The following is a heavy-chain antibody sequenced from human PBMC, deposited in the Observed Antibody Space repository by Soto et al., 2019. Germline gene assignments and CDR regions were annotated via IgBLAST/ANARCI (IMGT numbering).Heavy chain of an antibody. D-gene: IGHD6-13*01. CDR2: IKQDGSEK. CDR3: ARGGGGIAAAIYYYYYYMDV. CDR1: GFTFSSYW. V-gene: IGHV3-7*01. J-gene: IGHJ6*03. Sequence: PGGSLRLSCAASGFTFSSYWMSWVRQAPGKGLEWVANIKQDGSEKYYVDSVKGRFTISRDNAKNSLYLQMNSLRAEDTAVYYCARGGGGIAAAIYYYYYYMDVWGKGTTVTVSS.